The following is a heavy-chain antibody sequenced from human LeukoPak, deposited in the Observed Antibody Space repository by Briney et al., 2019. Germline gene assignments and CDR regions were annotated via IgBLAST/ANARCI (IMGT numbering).Heavy chain of an antibody. V-gene: IGHV4-59*01. D-gene: IGHD3-10*01. CDR1: GGSISGYH. CDR2: IYYSGSS. CDR3: ARVLLWFGENWFDP. J-gene: IGHJ5*02. Sequence: SETLSLTCNVSGGSISGYHWSWIRQPPGKGLEWLGYIYYSGSSNYNPSLKSRVTISADTSKNQFSLKLSSVTAADTAVYYCARVLLWFGENWFDPWGQGTLVTVSS.